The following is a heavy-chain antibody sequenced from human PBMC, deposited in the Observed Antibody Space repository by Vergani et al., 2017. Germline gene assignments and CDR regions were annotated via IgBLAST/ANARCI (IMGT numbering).Heavy chain of an antibody. CDR2: IIPILGIA. CDR1: GGPFSSYA. J-gene: IGHJ5*02. Sequence: QVQLVQSGAEVKKPGSSVKVSCKASGGPFSSYAISWVRQAPGQGLEWMGGIIPILGIANYAQKFQGRVTITADKSTSTAYMELSSLRSEDTAVYYCARDSTTSIAAAGKGFDPWGQGTLVTVSS. V-gene: IGHV1-69*10. CDR3: ARDSTTSIAAAGKGFDP. D-gene: IGHD6-13*01.